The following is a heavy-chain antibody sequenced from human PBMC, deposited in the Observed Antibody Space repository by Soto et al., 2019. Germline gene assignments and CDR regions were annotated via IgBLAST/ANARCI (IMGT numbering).Heavy chain of an antibody. CDR2: INHSGST. V-gene: IGHV4-34*01. D-gene: IGHD3-10*01. J-gene: IGHJ4*02. CDR3: ARGITLDAPEKYHFDS. CDR1: GGSFSGYY. Sequence: QXLTCAVYGGSFSGYYWSWIRQPPGKGLEWIGEINHSGSTNYNPSLKSRVTISVDTSKNPFSLKLRSVTAADKAVYYCARGITLDAPEKYHFDSWGQGSLVTVSS.